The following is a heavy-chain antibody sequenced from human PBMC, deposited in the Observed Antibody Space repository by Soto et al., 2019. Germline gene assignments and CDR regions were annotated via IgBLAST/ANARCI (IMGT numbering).Heavy chain of an antibody. CDR2: INPSSDST. V-gene: IGHV1-46*01. CDR1: GYTFTSYY. J-gene: IGHJ4*01. Sequence: ASVKVSCKASGYTFTSYYMHWVRQAPGQGLEWMGIINPSSDSTSYAQKFKGRVTMTRDTSISTANMELSRLRSDDTAVYYCARGHDYGDFYFDYWGHGTLVTFSS. D-gene: IGHD4-17*01. CDR3: ARGHDYGDFYFDY.